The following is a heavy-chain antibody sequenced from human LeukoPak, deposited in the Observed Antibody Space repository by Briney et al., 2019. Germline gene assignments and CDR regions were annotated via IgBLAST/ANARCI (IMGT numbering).Heavy chain of an antibody. CDR2: IQPSGGIT. Sequence: SVKVSCKASGYTFTKYYMHWVRQAPGQGLEWMGLIQPSGGITSYAQTFQGRVTLTRDTSTSTFYMELSSLRSEHTALYYCARGRGIAATGPRSLFDYWGQGTLVTVSS. CDR1: GYTFTKYY. V-gene: IGHV1-46*01. CDR3: ARGRGIAATGPRSLFDY. D-gene: IGHD6-13*01. J-gene: IGHJ4*02.